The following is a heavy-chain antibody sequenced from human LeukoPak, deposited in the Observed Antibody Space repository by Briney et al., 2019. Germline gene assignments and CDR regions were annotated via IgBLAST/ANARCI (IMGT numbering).Heavy chain of an antibody. CDR3: TRMTTGHDY. V-gene: IGHV4-34*01. J-gene: IGHJ4*02. CDR2: INHSGYT. D-gene: IGHD4-17*01. CDR1: GVSFDDYY. Sequence: SETPSLTCAVSGVSFDDYYWSWVRQTPGKGLEWLGEINHSGYTNDSPSLKSRVTLSIDTSRKQFSLNLRSVTVADAGIYYCTRMTTGHDYWGQGTLVTVSS.